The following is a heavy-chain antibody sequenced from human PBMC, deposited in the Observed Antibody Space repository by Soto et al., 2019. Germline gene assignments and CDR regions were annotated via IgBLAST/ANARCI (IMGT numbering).Heavy chain of an antibody. CDR2: MYTKERT. CDR3: ARDDYKDGGNNWFDP. D-gene: IGHD3-16*01. Sequence: SETLSRTCTFSGGSITNYYWSWIRQPAGKGLEWIGRMYTKERTNYNLSFKSRVTMSVDTSKNQFSLKLNAVTAADTAVYYCARDDYKDGGNNWFDPWGQGTLVTVS. V-gene: IGHV4-4*07. CDR1: GGSITNYY. J-gene: IGHJ5*02.